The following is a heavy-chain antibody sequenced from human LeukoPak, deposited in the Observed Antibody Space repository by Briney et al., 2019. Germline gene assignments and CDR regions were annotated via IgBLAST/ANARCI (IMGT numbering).Heavy chain of an antibody. Sequence: SETLSLTCTVSGGSISSSSYYWGWIRQPPGKGLEWIGSIYYSGSTYYNPSLKSRVTISVDTSKKQFSLKVNSVTAADTAVYYCAREYGDFDYWGQGTLVTVSS. CDR1: GGSISSSSYY. D-gene: IGHD4-17*01. CDR3: AREYGDFDY. V-gene: IGHV4-39*07. CDR2: IYYSGST. J-gene: IGHJ4*02.